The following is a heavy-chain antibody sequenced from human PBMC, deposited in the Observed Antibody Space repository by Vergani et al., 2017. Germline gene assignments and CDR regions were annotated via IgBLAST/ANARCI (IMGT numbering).Heavy chain of an antibody. CDR1: GFTFSSYA. V-gene: IGHV3-64D*06. J-gene: IGHJ4*02. Sequence: EVQLVESGGGLVQPGGSLRLSCSASGFTFSSYAMHWVRQAPGKGLEYVSAISSNGGSTYYADSVKGRFTISRDNSKNTLYLQMSSLRAEDTAVYYCVKDPVDIVATGGSFDYWGQGTLVTVSS. CDR2: ISSNGGST. D-gene: IGHD5-12*01. CDR3: VKDPVDIVATGGSFDY.